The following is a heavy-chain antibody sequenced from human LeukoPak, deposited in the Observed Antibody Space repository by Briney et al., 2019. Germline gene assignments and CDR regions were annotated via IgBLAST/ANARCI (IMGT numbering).Heavy chain of an antibody. Sequence: ASVKVSCTASGYTFTTYDINWVRQATGQGLEWMGWMNPNSGDTGYAQKFQGRVTMTRNTSISTGYMELSSLRSEDTAVYYCTRGLWRKVDYWGQGTLVTVSS. CDR2: MNPNSGDT. J-gene: IGHJ4*02. D-gene: IGHD3-3*01. CDR1: GYTFTTYD. V-gene: IGHV1-8*01. CDR3: TRGLWRKVDY.